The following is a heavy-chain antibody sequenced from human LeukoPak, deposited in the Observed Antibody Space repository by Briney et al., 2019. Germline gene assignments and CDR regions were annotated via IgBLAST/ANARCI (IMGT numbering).Heavy chain of an antibody. CDR1: GYTFNLYG. D-gene: IGHD5-12*01. J-gene: IGHJ6*03. V-gene: IGHV1-18*01. CDR2: ISGSNGHT. CDR3: ARAWLRRKFYYYMDV. Sequence: WASVKVSCKASGYTFNLYGVNWVRQAPGQGLEWMGWISGSNGHTEYAQNLQDRDTMTTDTSTSTAYMELRSLRSDDTAVYYCARAWLRRKFYYYMDVCGKGTTVTVSS.